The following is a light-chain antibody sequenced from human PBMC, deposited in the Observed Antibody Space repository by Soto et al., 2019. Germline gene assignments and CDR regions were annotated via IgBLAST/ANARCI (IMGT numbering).Light chain of an antibody. Sequence: QSVLTQPASVSGSPGQPITISCTGTSSDVGGYNYVSWYQQHPGKAPKVMIYEVSNRPSGVSNRFSGSKSGNTAYLTISGLHADDEADYYCSSYSSSSTLVFGGGTKLP. V-gene: IGLV2-14*01. CDR2: EVS. J-gene: IGLJ2*01. CDR3: SSYSSSSTLV. CDR1: SSDVGGYNY.